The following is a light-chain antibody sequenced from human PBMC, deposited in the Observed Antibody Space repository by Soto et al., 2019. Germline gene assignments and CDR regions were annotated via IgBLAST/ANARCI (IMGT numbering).Light chain of an antibody. CDR2: EVR. CDR3: SSYTNSSTLVL. CDR1: SSDVGGYNF. J-gene: IGLJ2*01. Sequence: QSVLTQPASVSGSPGQSITISCTGTSSDVGGYNFVSWYQHHPGKAPKLVTYEVRNRPSGVSNRFSASKSGNTASLTIFGLQAEDEADYYCSSYTNSSTLVLFGGGTQLTVL. V-gene: IGLV2-14*01.